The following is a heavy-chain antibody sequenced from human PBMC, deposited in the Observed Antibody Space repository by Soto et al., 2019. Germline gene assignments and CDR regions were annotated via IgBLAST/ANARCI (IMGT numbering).Heavy chain of an antibody. CDR2: IYYSGST. J-gene: IGHJ4*02. D-gene: IGHD2-2*01. V-gene: IGHV4-59*08. Sequence: QVQLQESGPGLVKPSATLSLTCTVSGGSISRYYWSWIRQPPGKGLEWIGYIYYSGSTNYNPSLKSRATISVDTSKNQFSLNLSSVTSADTAVYYCARCYGSGSDYWGQGTLVTVSS. CDR1: GGSISRYY. CDR3: ARCYGSGSDY.